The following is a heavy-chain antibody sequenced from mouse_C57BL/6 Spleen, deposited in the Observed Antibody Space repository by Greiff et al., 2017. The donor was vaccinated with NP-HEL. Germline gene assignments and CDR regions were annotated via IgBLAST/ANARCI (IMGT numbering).Heavy chain of an antibody. D-gene: IGHD2-4*01. J-gene: IGHJ3*01. Sequence: VQLQQPGAELVKPGASVKMSCTASGYTFTSYWITWVKQRPGQGLEWIGDIYPGSGSTNYNEKFKSKATLTVDTSSSTAYMQLSSLTSEDSAVYYCARRGDDYDVAWFAYWGQGTLVTVSA. CDR2: IYPGSGST. CDR3: ARRGDDYDVAWFAY. V-gene: IGHV1-55*01. CDR1: GYTFTSYW.